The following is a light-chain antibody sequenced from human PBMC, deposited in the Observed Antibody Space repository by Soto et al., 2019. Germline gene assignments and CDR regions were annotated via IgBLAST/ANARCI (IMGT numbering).Light chain of an antibody. CDR3: SSYTSSGSFWV. V-gene: IGLV2-14*01. CDR2: EVS. J-gene: IGLJ3*02. Sequence: QSALTQPASVSGSPGQSITISCTGTSSDVGGYKYVSWYQHHPGKAPKLMIYEVSYRPSGVSDRFSGSKSGNAASLTISGLQAEDEADYFCSSYTSSGSFWVFGEGTKLTV. CDR1: SSDVGGYKY.